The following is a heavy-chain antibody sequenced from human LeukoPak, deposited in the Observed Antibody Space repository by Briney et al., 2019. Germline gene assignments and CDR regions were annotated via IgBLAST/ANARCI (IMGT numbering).Heavy chain of an antibody. V-gene: IGHV4-39*01. J-gene: IGHJ3*02. Sequence: SETLSLTCTVSGDSISSSSYYWAWIRQPPGKGLAWIGSIYYSGSTSYNPSLKSRVTISADTSKNQFSLKLSSVTAADTAVYYCARNYSGTYGGAFDIWGQGTMVTVSS. CDR2: IYYSGST. CDR1: GDSISSSSYY. CDR3: ARNYSGTYGGAFDI. D-gene: IGHD1-26*01.